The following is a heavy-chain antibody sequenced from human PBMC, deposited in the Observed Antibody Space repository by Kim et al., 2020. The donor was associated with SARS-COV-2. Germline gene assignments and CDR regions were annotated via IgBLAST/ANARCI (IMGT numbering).Heavy chain of an antibody. J-gene: IGHJ4*02. V-gene: IGHV4-31*03. CDR1: GGSITSDGYF. Sequence: SETLSLTCTVSGGSITSDGYFWSWIRQHPGKGLEWIGYIYDTGSTYYNPSLRSRVTILVDTSQTQFSLKLSSVTAADRAVYYCARVSGSGSSTRLDYWGQGTLVTVSS. CDR3: ARVSGSGSSTRLDY. D-gene: IGHD3-10*01. CDR2: IYDTGST.